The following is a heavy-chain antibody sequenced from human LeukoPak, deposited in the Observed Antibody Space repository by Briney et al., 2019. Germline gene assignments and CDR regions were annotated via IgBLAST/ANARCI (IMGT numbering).Heavy chain of an antibody. CDR2: IIPILGTP. D-gene: IGHD6-13*01. J-gene: IGHJ4*02. V-gene: IGHV1-69*13. CDR1: GYTFTSYG. CDR3: ASEIAAAGSLDY. Sequence: GASVKVSCKASGYTFTSYGISWVRQAPGQGLEWMGGIIPILGTPIYAQKFQGRVSITADESTTTAYMELRSLRSDDTAVYYCASEIAAAGSLDYWGQGTLVTVSS.